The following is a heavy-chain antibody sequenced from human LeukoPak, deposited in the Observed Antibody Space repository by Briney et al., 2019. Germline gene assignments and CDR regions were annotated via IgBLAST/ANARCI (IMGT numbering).Heavy chain of an antibody. D-gene: IGHD3-22*01. CDR1: GGSFSGYY. V-gene: IGHV4-34*01. CDR2: INHSGST. J-gene: IGHJ4*02. CDR3: ARVSYDSNFDY. Sequence: SETLSLTCAVYGGSFSGYYWSWIRQPPGKGLEWIGEINHSGSTYYNPSLKSRVTISVDRSKNQFSLKLSSVTAADTAVYYCARVSYDSNFDYWGQGTLVTVSS.